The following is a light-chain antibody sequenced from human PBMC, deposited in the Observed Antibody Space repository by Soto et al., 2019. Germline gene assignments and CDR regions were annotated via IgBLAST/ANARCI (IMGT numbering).Light chain of an antibody. Sequence: DLQMTQSPSSLSASVGDRVTIACRASQGINNYLVWYQQKPGKVPKLLIYATSTLQSGVPSRFSGSGSGTDFTLTISSLQPDDFATYYCQKYNGDQWAFGQGTRVEVK. CDR1: QGINNY. CDR2: ATS. V-gene: IGKV1-27*01. J-gene: IGKJ1*01. CDR3: QKYNGDQWA.